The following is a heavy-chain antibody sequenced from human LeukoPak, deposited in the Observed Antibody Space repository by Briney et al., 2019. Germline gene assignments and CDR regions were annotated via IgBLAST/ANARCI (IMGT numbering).Heavy chain of an antibody. D-gene: IGHD6-13*01. Sequence: GGCLRLSCAASGFTFSSYAMSWVRQAPGKGLEWVSSISNSGGRTFYTDSVKGRFTISRDNSKNTLYLQMNSLRAEDTAVYYCAREETAGTFDYWGQGTLVTVSS. CDR2: ISNSGGRT. CDR1: GFTFSSYA. J-gene: IGHJ4*02. CDR3: AREETAGTFDY. V-gene: IGHV3-23*01.